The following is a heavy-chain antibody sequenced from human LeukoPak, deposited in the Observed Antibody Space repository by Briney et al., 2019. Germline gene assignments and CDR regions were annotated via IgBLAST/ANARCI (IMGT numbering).Heavy chain of an antibody. Sequence: ASVKVSRKASGGTFSSYATSWVRQAPGQGLEWMGGIIPIFGTANYAQKFQGRVTITADESTSTAYMELSSLRSEDTAVYYCARGSCSSTSCYVDYWGQGTLVTVSS. V-gene: IGHV1-69*13. J-gene: IGHJ4*02. CDR2: IIPIFGTA. D-gene: IGHD2-2*01. CDR3: ARGSCSSTSCYVDY. CDR1: GGTFSSYA.